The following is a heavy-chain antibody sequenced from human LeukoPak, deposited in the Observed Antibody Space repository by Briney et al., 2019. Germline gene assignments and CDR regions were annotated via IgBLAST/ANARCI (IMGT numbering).Heavy chain of an antibody. J-gene: IGHJ3*02. CDR2: IKQDGSEK. D-gene: IGHD3-9*01. CDR1: GFTFSSYW. V-gene: IGHV3-7*01. CDR3: ARDFDDILTGYYPNDAFDI. Sequence: PGGSLRLSCAASGFTFSSYWMSWVRQAPGKGLEWVANIKQDGSEKYYVDSVKGRFTISRDDAKNSLYLQMNSLRAEDTAVYYCARDFDDILTGYYPNDAFDIWGQGTMVTVSS.